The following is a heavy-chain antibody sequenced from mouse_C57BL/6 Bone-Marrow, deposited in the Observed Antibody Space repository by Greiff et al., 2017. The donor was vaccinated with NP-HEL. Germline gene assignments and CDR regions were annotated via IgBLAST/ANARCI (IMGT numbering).Heavy chain of an antibody. V-gene: IGHV7-1*01. CDR3: ARDAPPTVVGGAMDY. CDR2: SRNKANDYTT. CDR1: GFTFSDFY. D-gene: IGHD1-1*01. Sequence: EVQGVESGGGLVQSGRSLRLSCATSGFTFSDFYMEWVRQAPGKGLEWIAASRNKANDYTTEYSASVKGRFIVSRDTSQSILYLQMNALRAEDTASYYCARDAPPTVVGGAMDYWGQGTSVTVSS. J-gene: IGHJ4*01.